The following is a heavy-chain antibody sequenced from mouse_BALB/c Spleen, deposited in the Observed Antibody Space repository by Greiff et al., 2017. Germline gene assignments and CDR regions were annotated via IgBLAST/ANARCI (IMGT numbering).Heavy chain of an antibody. Sequence: EVKLMESGGGLVQPGGSRKLSCAASGFTFSSFGMHWVRQAPEKGLEWVAYISSGSSTIYYADTVKGRFTISRDNPKNTLFLQMTSLRSEDTAMYYCARWEYYGAMDYWGQGTSVTVSS. CDR3: ARWEYYGAMDY. V-gene: IGHV5-17*02. D-gene: IGHD1-1*01. CDR1: GFTFSSFG. J-gene: IGHJ4*01. CDR2: ISSGSSTI.